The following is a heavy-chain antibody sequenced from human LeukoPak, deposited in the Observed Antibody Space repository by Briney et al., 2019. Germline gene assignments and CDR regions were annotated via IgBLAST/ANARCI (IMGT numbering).Heavy chain of an antibody. D-gene: IGHD2-15*01. CDR1: GGSIISSTYY. J-gene: IGHJ3*02. V-gene: IGHV4-39*07. CDR2: LYYSGST. Sequence: SETLSLTCTVSGGSIISSTYYWGWIRQPPGKGLEWIGNLYYSGSTYYNPSLKSRVTISVDTSKNQFSLELSSVTAADTAVYYCARVMYCSGGSCYPRLDAFDIWGQGTMVTVSS. CDR3: ARVMYCSGGSCYPRLDAFDI.